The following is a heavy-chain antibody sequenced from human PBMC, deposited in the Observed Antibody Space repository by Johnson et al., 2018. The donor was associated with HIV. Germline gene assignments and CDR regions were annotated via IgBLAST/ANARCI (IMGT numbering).Heavy chain of an antibody. CDR1: GFTFDDYA. CDR2: ISWNSGSI. Sequence: VLLVESGGGLVQPGRSLRLSCAASGFTFDDYAMHWVRQAPGKGLEWVSGISWNSGSIGYADSVKGRFTISRDNAKNSLYLQMNSLRAEDTAVYYCAKGGLKIEYSSPDIWGQGTMVTVSS. CDR3: AKGGLKIEYSSPDI. D-gene: IGHD6-13*01. V-gene: IGHV3-9*01. J-gene: IGHJ3*02.